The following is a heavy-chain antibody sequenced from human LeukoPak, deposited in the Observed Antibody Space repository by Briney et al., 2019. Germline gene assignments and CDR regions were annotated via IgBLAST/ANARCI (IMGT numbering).Heavy chain of an antibody. V-gene: IGHV3-64*01. CDR1: GFTFSSYA. CDR3: ARVGYTSYYYYGMDV. CDR2: ISSNGGST. Sequence: GGSLRLSCSASGFTFSSYAMHWVRQAPGKGLEYVSAISSNGGSTYYANSVKGRFTISRDNSKNTLYLQMGSLRAEDMAVYYCARVGYTSYYYYGMDVWGQGTTVTVSS. J-gene: IGHJ6*02. D-gene: IGHD6-13*01.